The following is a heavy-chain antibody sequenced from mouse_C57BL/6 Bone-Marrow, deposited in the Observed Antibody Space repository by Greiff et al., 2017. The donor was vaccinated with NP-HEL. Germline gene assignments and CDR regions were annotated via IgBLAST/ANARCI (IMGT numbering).Heavy chain of an antibody. D-gene: IGHD1-1*01. CDR1: GYAFSSYW. CDR3: ARVLYYGSSPYYFDY. V-gene: IGHV1-80*01. Sequence: VQRVESGAELVKPGASVKISCKASGYAFSSYWMNWVKQRPGKGLEWIGQIYPGDGDTNYNGKFKGKATLTADKSSSTAYMQLSSLTSEDSAVYFCARVLYYGSSPYYFDYWGQGTTLTVSS. CDR2: IYPGDGDT. J-gene: IGHJ2*01.